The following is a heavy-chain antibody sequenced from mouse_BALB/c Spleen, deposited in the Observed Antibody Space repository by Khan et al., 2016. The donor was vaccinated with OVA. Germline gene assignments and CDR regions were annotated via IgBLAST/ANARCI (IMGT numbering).Heavy chain of an antibody. CDR3: APGGSYYLSFVY. D-gene: IGHD2-12*01. CDR1: GYTFTSYV. CDR2: IYPFNDTT. J-gene: IGHJ3*01. Sequence: VQLQQSGPEVVKPGASVKMSCKASGYTFTSYVMHWAKQKPGQGLEWIGYIYPFNDTTKYNEKFNGKATLTSDKSSSTAYMELSSLTSEDSAVYYCAPGGSYYLSFVYWGQGTLVTVSA. V-gene: IGHV1S136*01.